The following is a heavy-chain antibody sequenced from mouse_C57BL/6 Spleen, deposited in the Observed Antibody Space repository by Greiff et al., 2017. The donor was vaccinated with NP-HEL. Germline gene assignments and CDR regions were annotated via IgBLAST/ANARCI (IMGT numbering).Heavy chain of an antibody. CDR2: IDPENGDT. CDR3: TKITTEAY. V-gene: IGHV14-4*01. J-gene: IGHJ3*01. Sequence: VQLQQSGAELVRPGASVKLSCTASGFNIKDDYMHWVKQRPEQGLEWIGWIDPENGDTEYASKLQGKATITADTSSNTAYLQLSSLTSEDTAVYYCTKITTEAYWGQGTLVTVSA. CDR1: GFNIKDDY. D-gene: IGHD1-1*01.